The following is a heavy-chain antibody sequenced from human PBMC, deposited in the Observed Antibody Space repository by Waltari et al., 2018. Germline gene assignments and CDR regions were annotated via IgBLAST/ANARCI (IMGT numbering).Heavy chain of an antibody. Sequence: QVQLQESGPGLVRPSQTLSLTCTVSGGSMGRLLYYWSWIRQPAGKGLEWIGRIYTSGSTAYNPSLKSRVTMSVDTSKNEFYLNLSFVSAADTAVYYCAADRGMAARLTYWGQGTLVTVSS. CDR1: GGSMGRLLYY. D-gene: IGHD6-6*01. CDR3: AADRGMAARLTY. CDR2: IYTSGST. V-gene: IGHV4-61*02. J-gene: IGHJ4*02.